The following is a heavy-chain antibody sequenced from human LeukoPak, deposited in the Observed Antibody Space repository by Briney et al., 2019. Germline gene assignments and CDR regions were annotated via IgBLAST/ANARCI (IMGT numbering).Heavy chain of an antibody. CDR2: IYYSGST. CDR1: GGSMSNYY. J-gene: IGHJ3*02. V-gene: IGHV4-59*08. CDR3: ARHGYIYGTAFDI. Sequence: SETQSLTCTVPGGSMSNYYWSWIRQPPGKGLEWIGYIYYSGSTNYSPSLKSRVTISVDTSKNQFSLKLSSVTAADTAVYYCARHGYIYGTAFDIWGQGTMVTVSS. D-gene: IGHD5-18*01.